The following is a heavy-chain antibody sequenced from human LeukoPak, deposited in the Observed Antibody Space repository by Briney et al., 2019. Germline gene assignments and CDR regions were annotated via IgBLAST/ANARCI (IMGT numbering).Heavy chain of an antibody. CDR1: GGSISSSSYY. Sequence: SETLSLTCTVSGGSISSSSYYWGWIRQPRGKGLEWIGTIYYSGSAYYNPSLKSRVTISVDTSKNQFSLKLSSVTAADTAVYYCARQSSGYSYGSHDYWGQGTLVTVSS. CDR3: ARQSSGYSYGSHDY. J-gene: IGHJ4*02. D-gene: IGHD5-18*01. CDR2: IYYSGSA. V-gene: IGHV4-39*01.